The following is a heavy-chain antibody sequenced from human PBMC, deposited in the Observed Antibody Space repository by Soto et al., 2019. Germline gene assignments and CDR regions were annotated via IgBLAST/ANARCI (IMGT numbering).Heavy chain of an antibody. CDR1: GGTFSSYA. D-gene: IGHD3-10*01. J-gene: IGHJ6*02. V-gene: IGHV1-69*13. Sequence: ASVKVSCKASGGTFSSYAISWVRQAPGQGLEWMGGIIPIFGTANYAQKFQGRVTITADESTSTAYMELSSLRSEDTAVYYCARSLEYYYGSGSYGDYYYYGMDVWGQGTTVTVSS. CDR3: ARSLEYYYGSGSYGDYYYYGMDV. CDR2: IIPIFGTA.